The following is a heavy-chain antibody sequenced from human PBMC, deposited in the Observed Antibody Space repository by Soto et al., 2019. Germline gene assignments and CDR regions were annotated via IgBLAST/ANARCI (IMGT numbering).Heavy chain of an antibody. CDR1: GFSFSGYG. CDR2: IWYDGSEK. Sequence: QVQLVESGGGVVQPGSSLRLSCAASGFSFSGYGMYWVRQSPVKGLECVAIIWYDGSEKYVADSVKGRFTTSRDNSKNTLFLQMNSLSAEDTAIYYCARGRYGTQAYHHYMDVWGEGTTVTVTS. V-gene: IGHV3-33*01. D-gene: IGHD1-1*01. J-gene: IGHJ6*03. CDR3: ARGRYGTQAYHHYMDV.